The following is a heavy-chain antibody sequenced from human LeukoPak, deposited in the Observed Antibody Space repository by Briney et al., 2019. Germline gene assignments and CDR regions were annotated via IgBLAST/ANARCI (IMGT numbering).Heavy chain of an antibody. J-gene: IGHJ4*02. D-gene: IGHD4-17*01. CDR1: GGSISSYY. V-gene: IGHV4-59*12. CDR3: ARGVDVATVTTSFDY. CDR2: IYYSGST. Sequence: SETLSLTCTVSGGSISSYYWSWIRQPPGKGLEWIGYIYYSGSTNYNPSLKSRVTISVDTSKNQFSLKLSSVTAADTAVYYCARGVDVATVTTSFDYWGQGTLVTVSS.